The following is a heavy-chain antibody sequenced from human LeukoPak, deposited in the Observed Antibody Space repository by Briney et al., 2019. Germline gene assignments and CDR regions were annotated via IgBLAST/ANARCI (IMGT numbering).Heavy chain of an antibody. Sequence: PGGSLRLSCAASGFTFSSYAMSWVRQAPGKGLQWVSTISGSGGSTYYADSVKGRFAISRDNSKNTLYLQMNNLRAEDTAIYYCAKSLPDSGWLYDSWGQGTLVTVSS. D-gene: IGHD6-19*01. J-gene: IGHJ4*02. CDR2: ISGSGGST. V-gene: IGHV3-23*01. CDR1: GFTFSSYA. CDR3: AKSLPDSGWLYDS.